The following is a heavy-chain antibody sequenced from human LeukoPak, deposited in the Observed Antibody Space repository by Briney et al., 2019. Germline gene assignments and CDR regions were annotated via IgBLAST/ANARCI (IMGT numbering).Heavy chain of an antibody. CDR3: AIRTHVDIVATLGERVKKGLDY. CDR1: GYTFTSYD. J-gene: IGHJ4*02. V-gene: IGHV1-8*01. CDR2: MNPNSGNT. D-gene: IGHD5-12*01. Sequence: ASVKVSCKASGYTFTSYDINWLRQATGQGLEWMGWMNPNSGNTGFAQKFQGRVTMTRNTSMSTAYMELSSLRSEDTAVYYCAIRTHVDIVATLGERVKKGLDYWGQGTPVTVSS.